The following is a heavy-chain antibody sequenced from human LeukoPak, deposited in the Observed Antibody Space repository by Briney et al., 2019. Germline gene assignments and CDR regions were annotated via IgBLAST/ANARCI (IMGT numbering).Heavy chain of an antibody. J-gene: IGHJ5*02. V-gene: IGHV4-59*05. D-gene: IGHD2-15*01. CDR1: GGSISSYY. Sequence: SETQSLTCTVSGGSISSYYWSWIRQPPGKGLEWIGSIYYSGSTYYNPSLKSRVTISVDTSKNQFSLKLSSVTAADTAVYYCATASGGVAYNWFDPWGQGTLVTVSS. CDR3: ATASGGVAYNWFDP. CDR2: IYYSGST.